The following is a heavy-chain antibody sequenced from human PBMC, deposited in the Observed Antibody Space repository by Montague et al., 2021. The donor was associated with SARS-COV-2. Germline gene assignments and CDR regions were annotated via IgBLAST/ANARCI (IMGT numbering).Heavy chain of an antibody. CDR2: IKHDESER. Sequence: SLRLSCAASGFTFSNYWMSWVRQAPGKWLEWVAHIKHDESERNYVGSVRGRFTISRDNAQNSLYLQMNGLRAGDTALYYCARGVDFYGSGSHNDYWGQGTLVTVSS. CDR3: ARGVDFYGSGSHNDY. V-gene: IGHV3-7*01. CDR1: GFTFSNYW. J-gene: IGHJ4*02. D-gene: IGHD3-10*01.